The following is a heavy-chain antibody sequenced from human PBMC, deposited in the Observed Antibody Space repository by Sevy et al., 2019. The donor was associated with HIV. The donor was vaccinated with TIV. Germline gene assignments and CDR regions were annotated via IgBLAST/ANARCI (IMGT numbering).Heavy chain of an antibody. CDR2: IHYTGSS. Sequence: SETLSLTCTVSGGPISSYYWSWLRQPPGKGLQYIGYIHYTGSSNYNPSHKSRVTISLDTSKNQFSLKVTSVTAADTAVYYCARAPPVRSGDDSLNWFDPWGQGTLVTVSS. V-gene: IGHV4-59*01. CDR3: ARAPPVRSGDDSLNWFDP. CDR1: GGPISSYY. J-gene: IGHJ5*02. D-gene: IGHD5-12*01.